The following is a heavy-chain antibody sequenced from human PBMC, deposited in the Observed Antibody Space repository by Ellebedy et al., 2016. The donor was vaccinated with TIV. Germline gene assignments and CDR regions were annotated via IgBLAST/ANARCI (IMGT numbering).Heavy chain of an antibody. J-gene: IGHJ2*01. D-gene: IGHD2-8*01. V-gene: IGHV3-15*01. Sequence: GESLKISCAASGFRFSDAWMSWVRQAPGKGLEWVGRIKSETDGETTHYAGPVNGRFSISRDDSKNTLFLQMNSLKTEDTAVYYCTTDLKWAALWYFDLWGRGTLVTVSS. CDR1: GFRFSDAW. CDR3: TTDLKWAALWYFDL. CDR2: IKSETDGETT.